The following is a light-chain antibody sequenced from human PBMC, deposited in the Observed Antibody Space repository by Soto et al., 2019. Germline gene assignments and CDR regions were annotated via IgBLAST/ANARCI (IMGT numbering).Light chain of an antibody. V-gene: IGKV3-15*01. Sequence: EMVMTQSQATSSASPGARVSLSCTASQSVFSKLAWYQQRPGQAPTLLIFDASARAPGIPARFSGSGSGTEFTLTINSLQSEDFGVYFCMQYNKWPLRTFGQGTKVDIK. CDR2: DAS. CDR3: MQYNKWPLRT. CDR1: QSVFSK. J-gene: IGKJ1*01.